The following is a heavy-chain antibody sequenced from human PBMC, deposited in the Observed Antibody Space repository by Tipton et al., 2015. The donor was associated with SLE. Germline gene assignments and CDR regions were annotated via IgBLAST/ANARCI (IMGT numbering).Heavy chain of an antibody. V-gene: IGHV4-61*02. CDR3: ARGVRIQGALDI. CDR2: IFSTGSP. Sequence: TLSLTCTVSGDSISSGTYYWNWIRQSPGKGLEWIGRIFSTGSPNYNPSPKSRVSISVDTSKNQLSLNLSFVTAADTAVYYCARGVRIQGALDIWGPGTVVTVSS. CDR1: GDSISSGTYY. D-gene: IGHD5-18*01. J-gene: IGHJ3*02.